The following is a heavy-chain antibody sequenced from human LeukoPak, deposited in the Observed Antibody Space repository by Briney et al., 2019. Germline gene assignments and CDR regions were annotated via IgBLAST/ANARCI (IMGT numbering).Heavy chain of an antibody. Sequence: GSLRLSCAASGFTFSSYGMHWVRQAPGKGLEWVAVIWYDGSNKYYADSVKGRFTISRDNSKNTLYLQMNSLRAEDTAVYYCARDKGYCSSTSCSPYYYFDYWGQGTLATVSS. CDR3: ARDKGYCSSTSCSPYYYFDY. J-gene: IGHJ4*02. D-gene: IGHD2-2*01. V-gene: IGHV3-33*01. CDR1: GFTFSSYG. CDR2: IWYDGSNK.